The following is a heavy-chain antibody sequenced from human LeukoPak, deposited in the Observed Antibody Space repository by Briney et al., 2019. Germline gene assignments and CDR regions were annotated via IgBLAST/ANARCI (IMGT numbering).Heavy chain of an antibody. Sequence: GASVKVSCKASGYTFTSYGISWVRQAPGQGLEWMGWISAYNGNTNYAQKFQGRVTITADESTSTAYMELSSLRSEDTAVYYCARDSEPYSGSSDYWGQGTLVTVSS. CDR1: GYTFTSYG. CDR3: ARDSEPYSGSSDY. CDR2: ISAYNGNT. V-gene: IGHV1-18*01. D-gene: IGHD1-26*01. J-gene: IGHJ4*02.